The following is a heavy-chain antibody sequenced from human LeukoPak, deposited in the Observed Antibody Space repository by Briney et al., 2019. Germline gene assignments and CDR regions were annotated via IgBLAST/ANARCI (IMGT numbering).Heavy chain of an antibody. CDR1: GFSLSTSGMR. V-gene: IGHV2-70*04. Sequence: SGPTLVNPTQTLTLTCTFSGFSLSTSGMRASWIRQPPGKALEWLARIDWDDDKFYGTSLKTRLTISKDTSKNQVVPTMTNMDPVDTATYYCARVGPDDAFDIWGQGTMVTVSS. CDR3: ARVGPDDAFDI. J-gene: IGHJ3*02. CDR2: IDWDDDK.